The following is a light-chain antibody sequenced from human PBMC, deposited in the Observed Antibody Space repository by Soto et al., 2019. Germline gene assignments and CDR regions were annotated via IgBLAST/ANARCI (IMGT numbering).Light chain of an antibody. CDR1: QSVSSN. CDR2: GAS. Sequence: EIVMTQSPATLSVSPGERATLSCRASQSVSSNLAWYQQKPGQAPRLLIYGASSRATGIPVRFSGSGSGTEFTLTISSLQSEDFAAYYCQQYYTWPLTFGQGTRLEIK. V-gene: IGKV3-15*01. CDR3: QQYYTWPLT. J-gene: IGKJ5*01.